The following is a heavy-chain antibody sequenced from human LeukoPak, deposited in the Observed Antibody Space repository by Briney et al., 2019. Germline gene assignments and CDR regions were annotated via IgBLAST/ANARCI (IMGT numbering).Heavy chain of an antibody. CDR3: AREAPGGNHDAFDI. CDR1: GGSFSGYY. J-gene: IGHJ3*02. V-gene: IGHV4-34*01. CDR2: INHSGST. Sequence: SETQSFTCAVYGGSFSGYYWSWIRQPPGKGLEWIGEINHSGSTNYNPSLKSRVTISVDTSKNQFSLKLSSVTAADTAVYYCAREAPGGNHDAFDIWGQGTMVTVSS. D-gene: IGHD4-23*01.